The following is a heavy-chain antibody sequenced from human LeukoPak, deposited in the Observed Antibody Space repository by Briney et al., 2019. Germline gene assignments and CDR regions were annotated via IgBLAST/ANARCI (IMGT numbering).Heavy chain of an antibody. Sequence: SETLSLTCTVSGGSISSYYWSWIRQPAGKGLESIGRIYTSGSTNYNPSLKSRVTMSVDTSKNQFSLKLSSVTAADTAVYYCARDSVWGYYDSSGYDSHYYYYYYYMDVWGKGTTVTVSS. J-gene: IGHJ6*03. CDR2: IYTSGST. CDR1: GGSISSYY. D-gene: IGHD3-22*01. CDR3: ARDSVWGYYDSSGYDSHYYYYYYYMDV. V-gene: IGHV4-4*07.